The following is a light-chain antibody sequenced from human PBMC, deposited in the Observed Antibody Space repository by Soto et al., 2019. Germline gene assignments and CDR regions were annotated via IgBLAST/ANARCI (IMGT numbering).Light chain of an antibody. CDR3: SSYTSTSTSLV. J-gene: IGLJ1*01. CDR1: SSDVGGYNY. CDR2: EVR. Sequence: VLTQPASVSGSPGQSITISCTGSSSDVGGYNYVSWYQQHPGKAPKLLIYEVRNRPSGVSIRFSGSKSGNTASLTISGLQAQDEADYYCSSYTSTSTSLVFATGTKVTVL. V-gene: IGLV2-14*01.